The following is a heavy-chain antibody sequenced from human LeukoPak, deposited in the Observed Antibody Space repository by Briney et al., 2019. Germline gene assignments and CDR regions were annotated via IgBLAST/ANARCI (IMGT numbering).Heavy chain of an antibody. V-gene: IGHV4-39*07. J-gene: IGHJ1*01. D-gene: IGHD6-25*01. CDR1: GGSISSSSYY. CDR3: ASYSSDSSEH. Sequence: SETLSLTCTVSGGSISSSSYYWGWIRQPPGKGLEWIGSIYYSGSTYYNPSLKSRVTISVDTSKNQFSLKLSSVTAADTAVYYCASYSSDSSEHWGQGTLVTVSS. CDR2: IYYSGST.